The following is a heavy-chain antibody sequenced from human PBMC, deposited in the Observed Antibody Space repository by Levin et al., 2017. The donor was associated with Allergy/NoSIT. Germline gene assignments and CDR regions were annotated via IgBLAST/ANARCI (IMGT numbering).Heavy chain of an antibody. CDR3: AKSVSGRSGSYYYYYMDV. Sequence: SLLLSCAASGFTFNNYDMSWVRQAPGPFLYFFSFLLFLFRRPSSSSSLKGRFTISRDNSKNTLYLQMHSLRAEDTAVYYCAKSVSGRSGSYYYYYMDVWGKGTTVTVSS. CDR1: GFTFNNYD. V-gene: IGHV3-23*01. J-gene: IGHJ6*03. CDR2: LLFLFRRP. D-gene: IGHD3-10*01.